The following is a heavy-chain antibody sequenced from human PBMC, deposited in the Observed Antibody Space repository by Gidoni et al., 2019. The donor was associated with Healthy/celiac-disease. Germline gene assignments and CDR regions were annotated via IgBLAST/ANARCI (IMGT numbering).Heavy chain of an antibody. CDR3: ARVGVVPAAIPSAFDI. CDR2: IYYSGST. CDR1: GGSISSYY. V-gene: IGHV4-59*01. J-gene: IGHJ3*02. Sequence: QVQLQESGPGLVKPSETLSLTCPVSGGSISSYYWSWIRQPPGKGLEWIGYIYYSGSTNYNPSLKSRVTISVDTSKNQFSLKLSSVTAADTAVYYCARVGVVPAAIPSAFDIWGQGTMVTVSS. D-gene: IGHD2-2*01.